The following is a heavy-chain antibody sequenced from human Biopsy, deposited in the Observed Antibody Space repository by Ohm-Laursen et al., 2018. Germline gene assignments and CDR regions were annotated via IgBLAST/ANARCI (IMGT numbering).Heavy chain of an antibody. CDR3: ATKLTGYFHH. Sequence: ASVKVSCKVPEGTFSNYGVNWVRQAPGQGLEWLGGNIPILGTGNYAQKFQDRVTVAADTSMSTATMELRSLRSEDTAVYYCATKLTGYFHHWGQGTLVIVSS. D-gene: IGHD3-9*01. J-gene: IGHJ1*01. CDR2: NIPILGTG. CDR1: EGTFSNYG. V-gene: IGHV1-69*06.